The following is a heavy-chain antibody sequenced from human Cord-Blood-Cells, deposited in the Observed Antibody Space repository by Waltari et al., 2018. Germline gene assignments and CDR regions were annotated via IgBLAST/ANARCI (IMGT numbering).Heavy chain of an antibody. CDR2: IIPNFGTA. D-gene: IGHD3-22*01. J-gene: IGHJ3*02. CDR3: ARDRGSGYYFDAFDI. Sequence: QVQLVQSGAEVKKPGSSVKVSCKASGGTFSSYAISWVRQAPGQGLEWMGGIIPNFGTANYEQKFQGRVTSTADESTSTAYMELSSLRSEDTAVYYCARDRGSGYYFDAFDIWGQGTMVTVSS. CDR1: GGTFSSYA. V-gene: IGHV1-69*01.